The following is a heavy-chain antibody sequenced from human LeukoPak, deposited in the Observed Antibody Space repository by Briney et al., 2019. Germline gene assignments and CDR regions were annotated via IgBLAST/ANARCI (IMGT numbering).Heavy chain of an antibody. J-gene: IGHJ3*02. V-gene: IGHV3-7*01. CDR3: ARDLSGYNSGWHAFDI. CDR1: GFTFSSSW. Sequence: GGSLRLSCAGSGFTFSSSWMSWVRQAPGRGLEWVANIKQDASEKYYVDSVKGRFTISRDNAKNSLYLQLNSLRDEDTAVYYCARDLSGYNSGWHAFDIWGQGTLVTVSS. D-gene: IGHD6-19*01. CDR2: IKQDASEK.